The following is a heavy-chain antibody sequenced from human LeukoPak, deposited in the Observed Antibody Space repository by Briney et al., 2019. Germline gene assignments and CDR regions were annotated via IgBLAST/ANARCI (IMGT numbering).Heavy chain of an antibody. Sequence: GGSLRLSCAASGFTFSSCAMSWVRQAPGKGLEWVSIISESGDTTYYADSVKGRFAISRDNSKNTLFLQMNSLRAEDTALYYCAKHREYCTTTSCFYYGMDVWGQGTTVAVSS. D-gene: IGHD2-2*01. CDR2: ISESGDTT. V-gene: IGHV3-23*01. J-gene: IGHJ6*02. CDR3: AKHREYCTTTSCFYYGMDV. CDR1: GFTFSSCA.